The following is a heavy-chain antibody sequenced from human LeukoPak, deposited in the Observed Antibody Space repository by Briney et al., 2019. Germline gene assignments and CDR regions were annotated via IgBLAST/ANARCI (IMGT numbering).Heavy chain of an antibody. D-gene: IGHD6-13*01. V-gene: IGHV3-7*01. J-gene: IGHJ1*01. CDR2: IKQDGSEK. Sequence: GSLRLSCATSGFTFSSYWMSWVRQAPGKGREWVANIKQDGSEKYYVDSVKGRFTISRDNAKNSLYLQMNSLRAEDTAVYYCARAASSSWYPTEYFQHWGQGTLVTVSS. CDR3: ARAASSSWYPTEYFQH. CDR1: GFTFSSYW.